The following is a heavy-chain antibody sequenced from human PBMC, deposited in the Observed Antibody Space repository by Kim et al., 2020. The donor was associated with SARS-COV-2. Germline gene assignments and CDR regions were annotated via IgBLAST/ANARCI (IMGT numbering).Heavy chain of an antibody. Sequence: GGSLRLSCAASGFTFSSYGMHWVRQAPGKGLEWVAVIWYDGSNKYYADSVKGRFTISRDNSKNTLYLQMNSLRAEDTAVYYCARDKYYDSSGYYDYWGQGTLVTVSS. J-gene: IGHJ4*02. V-gene: IGHV3-33*01. CDR1: GFTFSSYG. CDR2: IWYDGSNK. D-gene: IGHD3-22*01. CDR3: ARDKYYDSSGYYDY.